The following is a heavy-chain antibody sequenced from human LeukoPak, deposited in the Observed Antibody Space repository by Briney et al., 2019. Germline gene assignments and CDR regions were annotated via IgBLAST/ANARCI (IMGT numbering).Heavy chain of an antibody. D-gene: IGHD2-8*02. J-gene: IGHJ4*02. CDR2: IDPGDSFT. CDR1: GYSFSSYW. CDR3: ARDGGGVSSWVSH. V-gene: IGHV5-10-1*01. Sequence: GGSLSISCKGSGYSFSSYWISWVRQMPGKGLEWMGRIDPGDSFTKYRPSLEGRVTISVDKSLSTVYLQWSSLKASDTAIYYCARDGGGVSSWVSHWGQGTLVTVSS.